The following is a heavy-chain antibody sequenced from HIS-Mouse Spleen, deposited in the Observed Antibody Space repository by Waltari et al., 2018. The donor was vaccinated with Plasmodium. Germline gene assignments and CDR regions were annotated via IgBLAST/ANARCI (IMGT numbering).Heavy chain of an antibody. D-gene: IGHD1-7*01. CDR3: AHRRGITGTFDY. CDR2: IYWDDDK. J-gene: IGHJ4*02. Sequence: QITLKESGPTLVKPTQTLTLTCTFSGFSLSPSGVGVGWIRPPPGKALEGLAIIYWDDDKRYSPSLKSRLTITKDTSKNQVVLTMTNMDPVDTATYYCAHRRGITGTFDYWGQGTLVTVSS. V-gene: IGHV2-5*02. CDR1: GFSLSPSGVG.